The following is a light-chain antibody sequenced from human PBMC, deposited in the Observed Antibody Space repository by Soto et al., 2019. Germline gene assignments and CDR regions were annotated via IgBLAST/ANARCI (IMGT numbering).Light chain of an antibody. CDR3: QQHINWPLT. J-gene: IGKJ4*01. V-gene: IGKV3-15*01. Sequence: DIVLTQSPATLSVSPGERATLSCRASQSVSSNLAWYQQKPGQAPRLLIFGASTRATGIPARFSGSGSGADFTLTISSLEPEDFALYYCQQHINWPLTFGGGTKVDIK. CDR1: QSVSSN. CDR2: GAS.